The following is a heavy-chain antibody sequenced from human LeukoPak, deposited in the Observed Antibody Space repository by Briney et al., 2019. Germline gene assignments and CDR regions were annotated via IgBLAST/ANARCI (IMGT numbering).Heavy chain of an antibody. V-gene: IGHV3-74*01. CDR3: VLGGFDY. Sequence: GGSLRLSCAASGFTFSSYWMHWVRQAPGKGLVWVSSIKSDGSSTSYADSVKGRFTISRDNAKNTLYLQMNILRAEDTAVYYCVLGGFDYWGQGTLVTVSS. D-gene: IGHD3-16*01. J-gene: IGHJ4*02. CDR2: IKSDGSST. CDR1: GFTFSSYW.